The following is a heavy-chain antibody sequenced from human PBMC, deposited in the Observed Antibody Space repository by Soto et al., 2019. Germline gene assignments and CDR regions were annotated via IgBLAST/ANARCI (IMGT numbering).Heavy chain of an antibody. CDR2: INSDGTTT. Sequence: EVQLVESGGGLVQPGGSLRLSCAASGFTFTSNWMHWVRQAPGQGLVWVSRINSDGTTTTYADSVKGRFTISRDNAKNTLYLQVNSLGGEDTAVYYCTRGGATGAGIYHFENWGQGTLVTVSS. V-gene: IGHV3-74*01. CDR3: TRGGATGAGIYHFEN. J-gene: IGHJ4*02. CDR1: GFTFTSNW. D-gene: IGHD3-10*01.